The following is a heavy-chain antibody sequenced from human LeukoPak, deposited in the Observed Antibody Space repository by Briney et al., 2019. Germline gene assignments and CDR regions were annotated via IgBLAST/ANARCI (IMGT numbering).Heavy chain of an antibody. CDR1: GFTFSSYW. J-gene: IGHJ4*02. V-gene: IGHV3-74*01. Sequence: GGSLRLSCATSGFTFSSYWMHWVRQAPGKGLVWVSRINGDGSSTSYADSVKGRFTISRDNAKNTLYLQMNTLRAEDTAVYYCVSIPGDWGQGILVTVSS. D-gene: IGHD7-27*01. CDR3: VSIPGD. CDR2: INGDGSST.